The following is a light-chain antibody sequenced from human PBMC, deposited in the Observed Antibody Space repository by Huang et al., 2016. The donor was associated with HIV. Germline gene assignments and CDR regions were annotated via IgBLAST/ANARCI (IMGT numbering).Light chain of an antibody. CDR3: QQYYSSPQT. CDR2: WAS. V-gene: IGKV4-1*01. Sequence: DIIMTQSPDSLAVSLGERSTLNCRSSQSVYSSSTSKDYMAWFQQNPGQPPRLLLFWASTREAGVPDRCSSSGSGTHFTLTIANLEAEDAAIYYCQQYYSSPQTFGQGTRVEVK. J-gene: IGKJ1*01. CDR1: QSVYSSSTSKDY.